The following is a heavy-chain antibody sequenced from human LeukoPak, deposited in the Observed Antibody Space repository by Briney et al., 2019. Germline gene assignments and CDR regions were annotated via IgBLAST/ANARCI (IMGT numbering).Heavy chain of an antibody. CDR1: GFIFSTYA. V-gene: IGHV3-7*01. Sequence: GGSLRLSCAASGFIFSTYAMTWVRQAPGKGLEWVANIKPDGSEKYFMDSGKGRFTISRDNAKNALYLEMNSLRAEDTAEYFCARERMYSGSGSTYPYYDYWGQGTLVTVSS. CDR2: IKPDGSEK. J-gene: IGHJ4*02. D-gene: IGHD3-10*01. CDR3: ARERMYSGSGSTYPYYDY.